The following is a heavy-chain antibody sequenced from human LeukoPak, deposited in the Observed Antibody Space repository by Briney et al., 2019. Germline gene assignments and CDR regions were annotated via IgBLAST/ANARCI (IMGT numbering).Heavy chain of an antibody. CDR2: ISGDGGST. CDR3: AKDFSSGSYYPYYYYGMDV. CDR1: RFTFDDYA. V-gene: IGHV3-43*02. Sequence: GGSLRLSCAASRFTFDDYAMHWVRQAPGKGLEWVSLISGDGGSTNYADSVKGRFTISRDNSKNPLYLQMNSLTTEDTALYHCAKDFSSGSYYPYYYYGMDVWGQGTSVTVSS. J-gene: IGHJ6*02. D-gene: IGHD3-10*01.